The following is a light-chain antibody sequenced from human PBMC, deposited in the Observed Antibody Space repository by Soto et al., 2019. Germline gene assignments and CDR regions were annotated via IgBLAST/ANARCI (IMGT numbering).Light chain of an antibody. J-gene: IGKJ5*01. CDR2: AAS. Sequence: DIQMTQSSFSVSASFGDRVTITFRASQGIGYWLAWYQQRPGKAPKLLIYAASTLQSGVSSRFSGSGSGTNFTLTINSLQPEDLAIYYCQQANSFPLSFGQGTRWRL. V-gene: IGKV1-12*01. CDR3: QQANSFPLS. CDR1: QGIGYW.